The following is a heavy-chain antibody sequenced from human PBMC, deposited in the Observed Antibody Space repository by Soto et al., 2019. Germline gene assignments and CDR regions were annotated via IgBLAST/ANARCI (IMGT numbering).Heavy chain of an antibody. V-gene: IGHV3-72*01. CDR2: SRNKATSYST. J-gene: IGHJ4*02. D-gene: IGHD4-17*01. Sequence: EVQLVESGGGLVQPGGSLRLSCAASGFTFSDHYMDWVRQAPGKGLEWVGRSRNKATSYSTEYAASVKGRFTISRDDSENAQYPQMKSLNTVDAAVYYVSRCRGSDTTGFDYWGKGAMVTVSS. CDR1: GFTFSDHY. CDR3: SRCRGSDTTGFDY.